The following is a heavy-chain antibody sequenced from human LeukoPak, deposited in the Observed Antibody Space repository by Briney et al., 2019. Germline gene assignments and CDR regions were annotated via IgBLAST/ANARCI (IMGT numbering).Heavy chain of an antibody. Sequence: AGSLRLSCAASGFTFRSYWMSWVRQAPGKGLEWVANINQGGSVKYYVDSVKGRFTISRDDAKNSLYVQMNSLRDEDTAVYYCARVGYSGWNLEYWGQGTLVTVSS. CDR3: ARVGYSGWNLEY. D-gene: IGHD5-12*01. V-gene: IGHV3-7*01. CDR1: GFTFRSYW. J-gene: IGHJ4*02. CDR2: INQGGSVK.